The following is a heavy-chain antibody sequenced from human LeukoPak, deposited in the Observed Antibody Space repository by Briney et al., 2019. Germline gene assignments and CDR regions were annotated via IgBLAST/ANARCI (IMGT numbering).Heavy chain of an antibody. CDR2: ISSSSSYI. J-gene: IGHJ4*02. CDR1: GFTFSSYS. Sequence: GVLRLSCAASGFTFSSYSMNWVRQAPGKGLEWVSSISSSSSYIYYADSVKGRFTISRDNAKNSLYLQMNSLRAKDTTVYYCARAGWVAATATFLGYWGQGTLVTVSS. D-gene: IGHD2-15*01. V-gene: IGHV3-21*01. CDR3: ARAGWVAATATFLGY.